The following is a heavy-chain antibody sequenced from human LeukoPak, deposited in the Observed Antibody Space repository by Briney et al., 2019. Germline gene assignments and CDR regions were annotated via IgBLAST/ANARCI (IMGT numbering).Heavy chain of an antibody. CDR3: TRGSSGRRDN. Sequence: ASVKVTCKASGYTFTSCDINWVRQATGQGLEWMGWMNPNSGNTGYGQSFQGRITMTRDISIGTAYMELSNLTSEDTAIYYCTRGSSGRRDNWGQGTLVTVSA. CDR1: GYTFTSCD. V-gene: IGHV1-8*01. D-gene: IGHD6-19*01. J-gene: IGHJ4*02. CDR2: MNPNSGNT.